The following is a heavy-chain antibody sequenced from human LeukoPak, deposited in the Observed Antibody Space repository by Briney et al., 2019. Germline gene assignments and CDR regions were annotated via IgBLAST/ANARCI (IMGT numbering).Heavy chain of an antibody. V-gene: IGHV3-53*01. CDR1: GFSVSTKY. CDR2: LYSGGST. Sequence: PGGSLRLSCATSGFSVSTKYMSWVRQAPGKGLEWVSVLYSGGSTYYADSVKGRFTISRDNSRNTLFLQMNSLRVEDTAIYYCTRSDTTIVRFDYWGLGTLVTVSS. D-gene: IGHD5-18*01. CDR3: TRSDTTIVRFDY. J-gene: IGHJ4*02.